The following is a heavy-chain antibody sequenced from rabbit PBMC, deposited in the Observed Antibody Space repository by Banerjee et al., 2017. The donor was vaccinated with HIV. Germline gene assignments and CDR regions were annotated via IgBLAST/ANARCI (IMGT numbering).Heavy chain of an antibody. CDR3: ARDEYDGSSPLKL. J-gene: IGHJ4*01. D-gene: IGHD8-1*01. CDR2: IYTSSGST. V-gene: IGHV1S43*01. Sequence: QEQLEESGGDLVKPGASLTLTCKASGFSFSSGYWICWVRQAPGKGLEWIACIYTSSGSTWYATWARGRFTISKSTSLNTVDLKMTSLTAADTATYFCARDEYDGSSPLKLWGPGTLVTVS. CDR1: GFSFSSGYW.